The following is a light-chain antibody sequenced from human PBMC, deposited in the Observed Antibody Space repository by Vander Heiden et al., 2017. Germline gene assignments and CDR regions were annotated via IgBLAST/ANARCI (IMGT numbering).Light chain of an antibody. J-gene: IGKJ1*01. CDR2: KAS. V-gene: IGKV1-5*03. CDR1: QSINNW. CDR3: QQDNSYPWT. Sequence: DIQMTQSPSTLSASVGDRVTITCRASQSINNWLAWYQQKPGKAPKLLIYKASSLESGVPSRFSGSGSGTEFTLTISSLQPDDFATYDCQQDNSYPWTFGQGTKVEIK.